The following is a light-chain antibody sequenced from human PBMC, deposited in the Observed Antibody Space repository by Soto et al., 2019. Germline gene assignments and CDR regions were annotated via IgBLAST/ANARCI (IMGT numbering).Light chain of an antibody. V-gene: IGKV1-8*01. CDR2: AAS. J-gene: IGKJ4*01. Sequence: AIRMTQSPSSLSASTGDRVTITCRASQGISSYLAWYQQKPGKAPKLLIYAASTLQSGVPSRFSGSGSGTDFTLTISCLQSEDFATYYCQQYYSPTRRLTFGGGTKVDIK. CDR1: QGISSY. CDR3: QQYYSPTRRLT.